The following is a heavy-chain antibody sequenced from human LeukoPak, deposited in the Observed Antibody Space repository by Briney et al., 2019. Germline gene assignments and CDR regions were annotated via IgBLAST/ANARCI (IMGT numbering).Heavy chain of an antibody. J-gene: IGHJ5*02. V-gene: IGHV1-18*01. CDR2: INTYNGNT. CDR1: GYTFTTYG. CDR3: ARDPGTRVVDP. D-gene: IGHD2-2*01. Sequence: ASVKVSCKASGYTFTTYGISWVRQAPEQGLEWMGWINTYNGNTNYAQKVQGRVTMTTDTSTSTAYMELRSLRSGDTALYYCARDPGTRVVDPWGQGTLVTVSS.